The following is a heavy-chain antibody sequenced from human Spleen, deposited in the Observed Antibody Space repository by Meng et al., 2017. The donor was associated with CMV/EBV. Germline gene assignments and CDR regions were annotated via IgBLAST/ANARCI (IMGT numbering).Heavy chain of an antibody. CDR3: ARHSGRALLTPNDY. Sequence: KVSCTGSGYSFTSYWIGWVRQMPGKGLEWMGIIYPGDSDTRYSPSFQGQVTISADKSISTAYLQWSSLKASDTAMYYCARHSGRALLTPNDYWGQGTLVTVSS. CDR1: GYSFTSYW. J-gene: IGHJ4*02. V-gene: IGHV5-51*01. CDR2: IYPGDSDT. D-gene: IGHD3-10*01.